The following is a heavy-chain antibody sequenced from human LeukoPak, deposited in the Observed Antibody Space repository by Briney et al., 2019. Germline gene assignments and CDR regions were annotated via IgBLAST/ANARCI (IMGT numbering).Heavy chain of an antibody. CDR2: ITGGSDTI. J-gene: IGHJ4*02. CDR1: GFTFSSYT. D-gene: IGHD2/OR15-2a*01. CDR3: ARGTGTNVLRPFDY. Sequence: QPGGSLRLSCAASGFTFSSYTMNWVRQAPGKGLEWVSYITGGSDTIYYADSVKGRLTISRDNAKNSLYLQMNSLRDEDTAVYYCARGTGTNVLRPFDYWGQGTLVNVSS. V-gene: IGHV3-48*02.